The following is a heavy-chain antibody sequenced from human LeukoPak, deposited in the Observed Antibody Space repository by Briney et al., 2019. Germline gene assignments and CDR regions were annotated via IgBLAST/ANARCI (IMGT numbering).Heavy chain of an antibody. D-gene: IGHD2-2*01. CDR1: GFTFSSYA. V-gene: IGHV3-23*01. Sequence: GGSLRLSCAAPGFTFSSYAMSWVRQAPGKGLEWVSAISGSGGSTYYADSVKGRFTISRDNSKNTLYLQMNSLRAEDTAVYYCAKDIVVVPAAMWRDAFDIWGQGTMVTVSS. CDR2: ISGSGGST. CDR3: AKDIVVVPAAMWRDAFDI. J-gene: IGHJ3*02.